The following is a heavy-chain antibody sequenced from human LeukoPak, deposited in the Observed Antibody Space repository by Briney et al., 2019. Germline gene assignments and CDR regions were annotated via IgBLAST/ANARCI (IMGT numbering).Heavy chain of an antibody. V-gene: IGHV1-18*01. CDR1: GYTFTSYG. J-gene: IGHJ3*02. D-gene: IGHD5-12*01. CDR3: ARDSRGYDTRDAFDI. CDR2: ISAYNGNT. Sequence: ASVKVSCKASGYTFTSYGISWVRQAPGQGLEWMGWISAYNGNTNYAQKLQGRVTMITDTSTSTAYMELRSLRSDDTAVYYCARDSRGYDTRDAFDIWGQGTMVTVSS.